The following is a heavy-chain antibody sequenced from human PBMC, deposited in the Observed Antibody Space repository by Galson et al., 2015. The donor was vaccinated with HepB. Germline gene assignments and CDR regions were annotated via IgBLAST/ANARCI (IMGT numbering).Heavy chain of an antibody. D-gene: IGHD5-18*01. V-gene: IGHV3-23*01. J-gene: IGHJ2*01. CDR2: ISGSGAGR. CDR1: GFTFNTYA. Sequence: SLRLSCAASGFTFNTYAMNWVRQAPGKGLEWVSTISGSGAGRHYADSVKGRFTISRDNSKNTLYLQMNSLTAEDTAVYYCAKVGDTQAMGDWYFDLWGRGTLVTVSS. CDR3: AKVGDTQAMGDWYFDL.